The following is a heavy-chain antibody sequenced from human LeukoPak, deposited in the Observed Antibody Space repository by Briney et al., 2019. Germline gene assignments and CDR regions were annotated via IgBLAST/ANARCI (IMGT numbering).Heavy chain of an antibody. CDR1: GGTFSSYA. D-gene: IGHD6-19*01. CDR2: IIPILGIA. V-gene: IGHV1-69*04. Sequence: SVKVSCKASGGTFSSYAISWVRQAPGQGLEWMGRIIPILGIANYAQKFQGRVTITADKSTSTAYMGLSSLRSEDTAVYYCARDGPYSSGWYDRYYFDYWGQGTLVTVSS. CDR3: ARDGPYSSGWYDRYYFDY. J-gene: IGHJ4*02.